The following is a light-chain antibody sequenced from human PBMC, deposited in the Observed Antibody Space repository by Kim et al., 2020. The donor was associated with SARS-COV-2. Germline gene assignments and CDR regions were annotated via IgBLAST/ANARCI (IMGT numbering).Light chain of an antibody. Sequence: QAVVTQEPSLTVYPGGTVTLTCGSSTGAVTSGHYPYWFQQKPGQAPRTLIYDTSNKHSWTPARFSGSLLGDKAALTLSGAQPEDEAVYYCLLSYSGPRVVFGGGTQLTVL. V-gene: IGLV7-46*01. J-gene: IGLJ2*01. CDR3: LLSYSGPRVV. CDR1: TGAVTSGHY. CDR2: DTS.